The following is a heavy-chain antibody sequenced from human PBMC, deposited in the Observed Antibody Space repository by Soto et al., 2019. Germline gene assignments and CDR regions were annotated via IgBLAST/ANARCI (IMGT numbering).Heavy chain of an antibody. CDR1: GGSISSGGYY. J-gene: IGHJ4*01. D-gene: IGHD1-1*01. Sequence: SETLSLTXTVSGGSISSGGYYCSWIRQHPGKGLEWIGYIYYSGSTYYNPSLKSRVTISVDTSKNQFSLKLSSVTAADTAVYYCARTPLTGTTLPYFDYWGQETLVAVSS. CDR3: ARTPLTGTTLPYFDY. CDR2: IYYSGST. V-gene: IGHV4-31*02.